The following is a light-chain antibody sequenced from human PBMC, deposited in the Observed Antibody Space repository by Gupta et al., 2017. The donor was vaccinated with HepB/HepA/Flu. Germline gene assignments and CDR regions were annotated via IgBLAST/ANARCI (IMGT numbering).Light chain of an antibody. Sequence: QSALTQPASVSGSPEASIAISLTGTSSDIGNYNIVSWYQQHPGKAPKLIIYEVNKRPPVFSHRFSGSKSGDTASLTIAGLQAADEATYYCCAYSATYTLLLFGGGTKLTVL. CDR3: CAYSATYTLLL. CDR2: EVN. J-gene: IGLJ2*01. V-gene: IGLV2-23*02. CDR1: SSDIGNYNI.